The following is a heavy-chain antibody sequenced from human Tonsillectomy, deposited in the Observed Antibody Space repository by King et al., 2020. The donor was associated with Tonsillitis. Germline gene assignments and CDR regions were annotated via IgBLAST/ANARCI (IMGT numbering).Heavy chain of an antibody. D-gene: IGHD3-10*01. CDR2: ISYSDTT. CDR3: ARHGSGSYSSYYFDY. V-gene: IGHV4-31*03. Sequence: VQLQESGPGLVKPSQTLSLACTVSGCSISSCGYYCSWIRQHPGQGLEWIVYISYSDTTYYSPSLKGRVIISVDTSKNKFSLKLSSVTAADTAVYYCARHGSGSYSSYYFDYWGQGTLVTVSS. CDR1: GCSISSCGYY. J-gene: IGHJ4*02.